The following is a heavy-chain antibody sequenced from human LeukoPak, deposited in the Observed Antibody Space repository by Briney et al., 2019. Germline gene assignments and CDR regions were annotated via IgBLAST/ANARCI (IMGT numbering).Heavy chain of an antibody. D-gene: IGHD2/OR15-2a*01. CDR3: ARDLNSRYYYYMDV. CDR2: INHSGST. CDR1: GGSFSGYY. J-gene: IGHJ6*03. Sequence: SETLSLTCAVYGGSFSGYYWSWIRQPPGKGLEWIGEINHSGSTNYNPSLKSRVTISVDTSKNQFSLKLSSVTAADTAVYYCARDLNSRYYYYMDVWGKGTTVTIPS. V-gene: IGHV4-34*01.